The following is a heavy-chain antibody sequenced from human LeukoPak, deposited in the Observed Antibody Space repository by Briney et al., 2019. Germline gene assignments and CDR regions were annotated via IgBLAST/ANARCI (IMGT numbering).Heavy chain of an antibody. J-gene: IGHJ4*02. CDR2: ISAYNGNT. Sequence: ASVKVSCKASGYTFTSYGISWVRQAPGQGLELMGWISAYNGNTNYAQKVQGRVTITTDTSTSTTYMELRSLRSDDTAVYYCARVRYYYDSSGYSNWGQGTLVTVSS. CDR3: ARVRYYYDSSGYSN. CDR1: GYTFTSYG. V-gene: IGHV1-18*01. D-gene: IGHD3-22*01.